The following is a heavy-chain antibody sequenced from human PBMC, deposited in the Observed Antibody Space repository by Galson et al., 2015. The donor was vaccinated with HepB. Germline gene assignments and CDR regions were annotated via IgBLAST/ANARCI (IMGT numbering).Heavy chain of an antibody. CDR2: INYSGST. J-gene: IGHJ5*02. CDR3: ARRKSGLELVNIHWFDP. CDR1: GGSFSGYY. V-gene: IGHV4-34*01. D-gene: IGHD1-7*01. Sequence: ETLSLTCAVYGGSFSGYYWNWIRQSPEKGLEWIGEINYSGSTNFNPSLKSRVAVSIDTSKNQFSLRLTSVTAADTAVYYCARRKSGLELVNIHWFDPWGQGILVTVSS.